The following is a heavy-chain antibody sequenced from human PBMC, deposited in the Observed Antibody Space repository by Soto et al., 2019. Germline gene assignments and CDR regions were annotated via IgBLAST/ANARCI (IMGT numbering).Heavy chain of an antibody. CDR1: EDSFSSYP. Sequence: QVQLVQSGTEVKKPGSSVKVSCKASEDSFSSYPVSWVRQAPGQGLEWMGEIVPMFGSLKYAQKFQERVIISADKSTTTLDLELSILRSDATDVYFCDCMTNSQWYHNALDFWGQGTTVIVSS. CDR2: IVPMFGSL. J-gene: IGHJ6*02. V-gene: IGHV1-69*06. CDR3: DCMTNSQWYHNALDF. D-gene: IGHD2-2*01.